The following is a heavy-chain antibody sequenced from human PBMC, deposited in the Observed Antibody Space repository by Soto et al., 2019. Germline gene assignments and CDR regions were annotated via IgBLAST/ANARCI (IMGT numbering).Heavy chain of an antibody. J-gene: IGHJ3*02. CDR1: GYTFTSYG. CDR2: ISAYNGNT. V-gene: IGHV1-18*01. Sequence: QVQLVQSGAEVKKPGASVKVSCKASGYTFTSYGISWVRQAPGQGLEWMGWISAYNGNTNYAQKLQGRVTMTTDTYTSTAYMELRSLRSDDTAVYYCARERAYCGGDCYMTGAFDIWGQGTMVTVSS. CDR3: ARERAYCGGDCYMTGAFDI. D-gene: IGHD2-21*01.